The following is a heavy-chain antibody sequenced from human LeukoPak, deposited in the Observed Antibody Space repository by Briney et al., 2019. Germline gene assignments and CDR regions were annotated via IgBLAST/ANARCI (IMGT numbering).Heavy chain of an antibody. CDR3: ARTIGHFDY. J-gene: IGHJ4*02. Sequence: GGSLRLSCAASGFTFSSYWMTWVRQAPGKGLERVAQIKDDGTEKFYLDSLRGRFTISRDNSKDSLYLHINSLRVEDTAVYNCARTIGHFDYWGQGTLVTVSS. V-gene: IGHV3-7*03. CDR2: IKDDGTEK. CDR1: GFTFSSYW. D-gene: IGHD3-10*01.